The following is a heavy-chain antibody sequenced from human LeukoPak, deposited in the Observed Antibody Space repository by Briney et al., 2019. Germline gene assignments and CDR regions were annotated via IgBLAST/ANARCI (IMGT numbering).Heavy chain of an antibody. CDR1: GFTFSSYA. D-gene: IGHD3-10*01. V-gene: IGHV3-64*01. J-gene: IGHJ4*02. CDR2: ISSNGGST. Sequence: GGSLRLSCAASGFTFSSYAMHWVRQAPGKGLEYVSAISSNGGSTYYANSVKGRFTISRDNSKNTLYLQMGSLRAEDMAVYYCARGLGFGELYFDYWGQGTLVTVSS. CDR3: ARGLGFGELYFDY.